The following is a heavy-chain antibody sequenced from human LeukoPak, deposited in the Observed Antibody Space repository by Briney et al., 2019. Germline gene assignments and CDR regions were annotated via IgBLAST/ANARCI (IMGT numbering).Heavy chain of an antibody. CDR3: ARDLIQLWLRGFIGY. J-gene: IGHJ4*02. CDR1: GFTFSSYG. D-gene: IGHD5-18*01. Sequence: GGSLRLSCAASGFTFSSYGFNWVRQAPGKGLEWVSAISGSGGSTYYADSVKGRFTISRDNSKNTLYLQMNSLRAEDTAVYYCARDLIQLWLRGFIGYWGQGTLVTVSS. CDR2: ISGSGGST. V-gene: IGHV3-23*01.